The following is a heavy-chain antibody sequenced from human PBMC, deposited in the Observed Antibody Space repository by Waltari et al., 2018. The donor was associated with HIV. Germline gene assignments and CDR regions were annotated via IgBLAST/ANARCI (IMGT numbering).Heavy chain of an antibody. V-gene: IGHV3-73*01. Sequence: VQLLESGGGLVPPGASLTLSCTASGFSFIDTGLPWVRQAPGKLPEWVGRPSSRRHNYAPIYTCALEGRFNISRHDAENTTFLHLNNLKVEDTAIYFCTVGSPDYWYFHLWGRGTLVTVSS. CDR3: TVGSPDYWYFHL. CDR2: PSSRRHNYAP. CDR1: GFSFIDTG. J-gene: IGHJ2*01. D-gene: IGHD6-19*01.